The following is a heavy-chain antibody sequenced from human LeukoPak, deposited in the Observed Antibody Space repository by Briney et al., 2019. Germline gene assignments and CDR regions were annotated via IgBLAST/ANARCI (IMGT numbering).Heavy chain of an antibody. D-gene: IGHD6-13*01. CDR3: ARHRYSSSQDAFDI. CDR1: GYSLTSYW. Sequence: GESLRFSCKGSGYSLTSYWISWGRQMPEKGLEWMGRIDPSDSYTNYSPSFQGHVTISADKSISTAYLQWSSLKASDTAMYYCARHRYSSSQDAFDIWGQGTMVTVSS. CDR2: IDPSDSYT. V-gene: IGHV5-10-1*01. J-gene: IGHJ3*02.